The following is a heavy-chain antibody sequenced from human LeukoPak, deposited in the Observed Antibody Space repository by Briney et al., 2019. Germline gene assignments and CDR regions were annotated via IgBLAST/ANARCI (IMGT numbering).Heavy chain of an antibody. J-gene: IGHJ5*01. Sequence: GASVKVSCEASGGTFSSYAISWVRQAPGQGLEWMGRIIPILGIANYAQKFQVRVTITADKSTSTAYMELSSLRSEDTAFYYCARGDGGYRAHANWFDSWGQGTLVTVSS. CDR2: IIPILGIA. CDR3: ARGDGGYRAHANWFDS. D-gene: IGHD5-12*01. V-gene: IGHV1-69*04. CDR1: GGTFSSYA.